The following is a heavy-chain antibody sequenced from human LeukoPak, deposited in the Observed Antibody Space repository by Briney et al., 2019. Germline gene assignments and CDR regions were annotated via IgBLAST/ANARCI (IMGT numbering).Heavy chain of an antibody. CDR1: GFSLTTYA. CDR3: AKDRDTAMVRYILDY. D-gene: IGHD5-18*01. Sequence: PGGSLRLSCAASGFSLTTYAMGWVRQAPGKGLEWVSVINDRGDSTYYADSVKGRLTISRDSSKNTLYLQMNSLRGEDTAVYYCAKDRDTAMVRYILDYWGQGTLVTVSS. CDR2: INDRGDST. V-gene: IGHV3-23*01. J-gene: IGHJ4*02.